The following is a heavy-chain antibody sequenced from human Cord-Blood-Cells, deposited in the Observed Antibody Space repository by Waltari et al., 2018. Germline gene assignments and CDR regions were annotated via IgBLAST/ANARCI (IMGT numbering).Heavy chain of an antibody. CDR1: GGSFSGYY. V-gene: IGHV4-34*01. Sequence: QVQLQQWGAGLLKPSETLSLTCAVYGGSFSGYYWSWIRKPPGKGLEWIGEINHKGSTTSNPSPKSRVTISVDSSKNQFSLKLSSVTAADTAVYYCARAVVVPAAMGGNWFDPWGQGTLVTVSS. J-gene: IGHJ5*02. D-gene: IGHD2-2*01. CDR3: ARAVVVPAAMGGNWFDP. CDR2: INHKGST.